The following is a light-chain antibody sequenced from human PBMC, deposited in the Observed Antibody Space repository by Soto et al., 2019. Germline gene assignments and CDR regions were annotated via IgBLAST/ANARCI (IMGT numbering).Light chain of an antibody. CDR1: QSILYSSNNKEK. J-gene: IGKJ5*01. Sequence: DIGMTQSPDSLAVSLGERATINCKSSQSILYSSNNKEKLAWYQQKPGQPPKLLIYWASTRESGVPDRFSGSGSGTDFTLTISSLQAEDVAVYYCQQYYSTPITFGQGTRLEIK. CDR3: QQYYSTPIT. V-gene: IGKV4-1*01. CDR2: WAS.